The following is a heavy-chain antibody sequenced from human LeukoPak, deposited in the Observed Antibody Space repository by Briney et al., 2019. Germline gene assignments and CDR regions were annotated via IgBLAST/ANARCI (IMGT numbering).Heavy chain of an antibody. V-gene: IGHV3-23*01. Sequence: GGSLRLSCAASGFTFSSYAMSWVRQAPGKGLEWVSAISGGGGSTNYADSAKGRFTISRDYSKNTLYLQMNSLRAEDTAVYYCAKDRAYSSGYVAFDIWGQGTMVTVSS. CDR1: GFTFSSYA. J-gene: IGHJ3*02. CDR2: ISGGGGST. D-gene: IGHD6-19*01. CDR3: AKDRAYSSGYVAFDI.